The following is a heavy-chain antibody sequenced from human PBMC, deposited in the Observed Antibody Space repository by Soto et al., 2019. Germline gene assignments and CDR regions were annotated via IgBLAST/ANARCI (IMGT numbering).Heavy chain of an antibody. V-gene: IGHV1-18*04. D-gene: IGHD3-3*01. Sequence: GASVKVSCKASGYTFTSYYMHWVRQAPGQGLEWMGWISAYNGNTNYAQKLQGRVTMTTDTSTSTAYMELRSLRSDDTAVYYCARDRYDFWSGYETAYYFDYWGQGTLVTVAS. J-gene: IGHJ4*02. CDR2: ISAYNGNT. CDR3: ARDRYDFWSGYETAYYFDY. CDR1: GYTFTSYY.